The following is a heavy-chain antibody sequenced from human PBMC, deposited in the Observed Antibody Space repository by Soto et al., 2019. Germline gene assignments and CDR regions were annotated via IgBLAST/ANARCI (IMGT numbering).Heavy chain of an antibody. CDR2: IYYSGST. CDR1: GGSISSSSYY. Sequence: SETLSLTCTVSGGSISSSSYYWGWIRQPPGKGLEWIGSIYYSGSTYYNPSLKSRVTISVDTSKNQFSLKLSSVTAADTAVYYCARQGGIAVAGTRYFDYWGQGTLVTVSS. CDR3: ARQGGIAVAGTRYFDY. V-gene: IGHV4-39*01. D-gene: IGHD6-19*01. J-gene: IGHJ4*02.